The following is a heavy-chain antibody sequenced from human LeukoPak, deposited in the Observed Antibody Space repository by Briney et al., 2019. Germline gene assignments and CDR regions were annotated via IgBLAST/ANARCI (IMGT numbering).Heavy chain of an antibody. CDR2: IIPIFGTA. CDR1: GGTFSSYA. D-gene: IGHD1-20*01. V-gene: IGHV1-69*01. Sequence: ASVKVSCKASGGTFSSYAISWVRQAPGQGLEWMGGIIPIFGTANYAQKFQGRVTITADESTSTAYMELSSLRSEDTAVYYCANWGGDNWNDEKLDYWGQGTLVTVS. J-gene: IGHJ4*02. CDR3: ANWGGDNWNDEKLDY.